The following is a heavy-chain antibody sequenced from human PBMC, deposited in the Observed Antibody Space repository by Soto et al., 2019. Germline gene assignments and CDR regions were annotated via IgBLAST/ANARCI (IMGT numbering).Heavy chain of an antibody. Sequence: GGSLRLSCAASGFTFSNYAMIWVRQAPGEGLEWVSAITGRGGTTKYAASVQGRFTISRDNPDNTLYLQMNSLRPDDTAVYYCATRRFSSPESSPWGLGTLVTVSS. V-gene: IGHV3-23*01. D-gene: IGHD3-10*01. J-gene: IGHJ5*02. CDR3: ATRRFSSPESSP. CDR1: GFTFSNYA. CDR2: ITGRGGTT.